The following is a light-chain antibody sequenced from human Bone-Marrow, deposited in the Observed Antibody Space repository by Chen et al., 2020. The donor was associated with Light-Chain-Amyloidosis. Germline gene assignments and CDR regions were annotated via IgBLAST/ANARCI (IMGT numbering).Light chain of an antibody. J-gene: IGLJ2*01. CDR1: DLPTKY. CDR3: QSADSSGTYEVI. CDR2: RDT. Sequence: YELSQPTSVSVSPGQTARITCSGDDLPTKYAYWYQQKPGQAPVLVIHRDTERPSGISERFSGSSSGTTATLTISGVQAEDEADYHCQSADSSGTYEVIFGGGTKLTVL. V-gene: IGLV3-25*03.